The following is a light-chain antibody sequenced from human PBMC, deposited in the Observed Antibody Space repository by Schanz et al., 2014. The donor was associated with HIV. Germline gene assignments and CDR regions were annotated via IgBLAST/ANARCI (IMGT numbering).Light chain of an antibody. CDR1: SNDVGGYNF. Sequence: QSALTQPASVSGSPGQSITISCTGTSNDVGGYNFVSWYQQHPGKAPKLIIYDVSNRPSGVSNRFSGSKSGITASLTISGLQADDEADYYCSSYTTSSTLVLGGGTKLTVL. V-gene: IGLV2-14*03. J-gene: IGLJ2*01. CDR3: SSYTTSSTLV. CDR2: DVS.